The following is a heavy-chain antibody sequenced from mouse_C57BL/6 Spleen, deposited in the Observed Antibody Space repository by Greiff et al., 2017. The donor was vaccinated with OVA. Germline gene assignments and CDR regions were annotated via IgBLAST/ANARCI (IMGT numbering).Heavy chain of an antibody. V-gene: IGHV1-53*01. D-gene: IGHD1-1*01. CDR2: INPSNGGT. CDR1: GYTFTSYW. Sequence: QVQLQQPGTELVKPGASVKLSCKASGYTFTSYWMHWVKQRHGRGLEWIGNINPSNGGTNYNEKFKSKATLTVDKSSSTAYMQLSSLTSEDSAVYYCAREGVLRYLDYWGQGTTLTVSS. CDR3: AREGVLRYLDY. J-gene: IGHJ2*01.